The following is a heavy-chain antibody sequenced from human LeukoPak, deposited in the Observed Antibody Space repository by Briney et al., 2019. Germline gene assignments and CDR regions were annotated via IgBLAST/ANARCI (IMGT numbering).Heavy chain of an antibody. CDR2: IYYSGST. V-gene: IGHV4-31*03. Sequence: SETLSLTCTVSGGSISSGAYYWSWIRQHPGKGLEWIGYIYYSGSTYYNPSLKSRVTISGDTSKNQSSLKLSSVTAADTAVYYCVRGGSWFKYFDYWGQGTLVTVSS. CDR1: GGSISSGAYY. CDR3: VRGGSWFKYFDY. J-gene: IGHJ4*02. D-gene: IGHD6-13*01.